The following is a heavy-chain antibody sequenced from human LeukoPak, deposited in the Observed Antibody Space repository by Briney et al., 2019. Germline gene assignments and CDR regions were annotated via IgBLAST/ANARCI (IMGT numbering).Heavy chain of an antibody. CDR2: IRPDGSAS. J-gene: IGHJ4*02. CDR3: TRMRQSVY. Sequence: GGSLRLSCAASGFTFSSCWMTWVRRAPGKGLEWVAAIRPDGSASFFVDSVKGRFSVSRDNAKNSLSLHMNSLRVEDTAVYYCTRMRQSVYWGQGTLVTVSS. V-gene: IGHV3-7*01. D-gene: IGHD6-19*01. CDR1: GFTFSSCW.